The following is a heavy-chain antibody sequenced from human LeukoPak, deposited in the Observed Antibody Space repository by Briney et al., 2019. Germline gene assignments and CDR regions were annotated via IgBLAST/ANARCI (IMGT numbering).Heavy chain of an antibody. J-gene: IGHJ6*02. CDR2: INPNRGGT. Sequence: ASVKVSCKAPGYTFTGYYMHWGRQAPGQGLEWMGWINPNRGGTNYAQKFQGRVTMTRDTSISTAYMELSRLRSDDTAVYYCAREGDLYCSSTSCYNNYYYYGMDVWGQGTTVTVSS. CDR1: GYTFTGYY. V-gene: IGHV1-2*02. CDR3: AREGDLYCSSTSCYNNYYYYGMDV. D-gene: IGHD2-2*02.